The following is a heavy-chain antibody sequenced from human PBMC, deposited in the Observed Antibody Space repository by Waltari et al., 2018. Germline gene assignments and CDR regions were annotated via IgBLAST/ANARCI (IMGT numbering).Heavy chain of an antibody. J-gene: IGHJ6*02. V-gene: IGHV3-23*01. Sequence: EVQLLESGGGLAQPGGSLRLSCAASGFTLSAYAIGWGRQAPGKWLEWGSTRTGGVNTYYADSVKGRFTIARDTSKNTVYLQLNNLRAEDTALYYCAKAFRCSDGVCHGMDVWGQGTTVTVSS. D-gene: IGHD2-8*01. CDR1: GFTLSAYA. CDR2: RTGGVNT. CDR3: AKAFRCSDGVCHGMDV.